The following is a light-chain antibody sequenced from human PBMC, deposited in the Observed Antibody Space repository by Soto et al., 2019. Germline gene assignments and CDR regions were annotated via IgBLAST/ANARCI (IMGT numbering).Light chain of an antibody. J-gene: IGKJ1*01. V-gene: IGKV3-15*01. CDR3: RQYNNWPQT. CDR1: QSVSSN. Sequence: EIVMTQSPATLSVSPGERATLSCRASQSVSSNLAWYQQKPGQAPRLLIYGASTRATGIPARFSGSGSGTEFTLTISSLQAEDIAVYYCRQYNNWPQTFGQGTKV. CDR2: GAS.